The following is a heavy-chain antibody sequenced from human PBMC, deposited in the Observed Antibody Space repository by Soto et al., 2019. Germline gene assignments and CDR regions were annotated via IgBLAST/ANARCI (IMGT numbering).Heavy chain of an antibody. Sequence: EVQLVESGGGLVKPGGSVRLSCAASGFTFSSYSMNWVRQAPGKGLEWVSAISCSTSYIYYADSVKGRFTISRDNAKNSLYLQMNSLRAEDTAVYYCARVVDYCDPYYYYGMDVWGQGTTVTVSS. CDR1: GFTFSSYS. CDR3: ARVVDYCDPYYYYGMDV. D-gene: IGHD3-22*01. J-gene: IGHJ6*02. CDR2: ISCSTSYI. V-gene: IGHV3-21*01.